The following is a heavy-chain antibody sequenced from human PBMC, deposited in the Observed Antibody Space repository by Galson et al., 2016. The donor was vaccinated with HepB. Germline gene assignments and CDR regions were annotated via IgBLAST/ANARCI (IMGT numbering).Heavy chain of an antibody. D-gene: IGHD1-7*01. CDR2: LNQDGSLK. V-gene: IGHV3-7*01. CDR3: AKWNFAADL. J-gene: IGHJ3*01. Sequence: SLRLSCAASGLTFSTYWMNWVRQAPGKGLEWVANLNQDGSLKYYADSVRGRFTIPRDNAKESVYLQMNSLRAEDTAVYYCAKWNFAADLWGQGTVVTVSS. CDR1: GLTFSTYW.